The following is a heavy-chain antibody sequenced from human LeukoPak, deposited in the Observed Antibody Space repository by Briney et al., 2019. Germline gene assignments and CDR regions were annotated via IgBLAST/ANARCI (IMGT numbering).Heavy chain of an antibody. V-gene: IGHV3-48*04. CDR3: AREPKWELLGGYFDY. CDR1: GFTFRSSA. Sequence: PGGSLRLSCAASGFTFRSSAMSWVRQAPGKGLEWVSYISSSGSTIYYADSVKGRFTISRDNAKNSLYLQMNSLRAEDTAVYYCAREPKWELLGGYFDYWGQGTLVTVSS. CDR2: ISSSGSTI. J-gene: IGHJ4*02. D-gene: IGHD1-26*01.